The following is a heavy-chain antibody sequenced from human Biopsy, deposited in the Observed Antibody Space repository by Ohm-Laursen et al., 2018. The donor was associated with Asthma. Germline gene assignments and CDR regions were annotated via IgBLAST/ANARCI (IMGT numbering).Heavy chain of an antibody. D-gene: IGHD6-19*01. J-gene: IGHJ5*02. CDR1: GDSITSGGCC. CDR3: ARASVAASSNWFDP. V-gene: IGHV4-30-4*08. CDR2: IHYSGST. Sequence: SETLSLTCTVSGDSITSGGCCWNWIRQPPGKGLEWFGFIHYSGSTSYNPSLKGGVTISVDTSKSQFSLKLSSVTAADTAVYYCARASVAASSNWFDPWGQGTLVTVSS.